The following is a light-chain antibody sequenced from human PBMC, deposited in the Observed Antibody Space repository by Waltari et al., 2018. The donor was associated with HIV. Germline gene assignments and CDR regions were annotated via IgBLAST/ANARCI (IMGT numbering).Light chain of an antibody. Sequence: DVVMTQSPLSPPVTLGQPASISCRSSQSLVYSDGNTYLNWFHQRPGQSPRRLIYQVSNRDSGVPDRFIGSGSGTDFTLKISRVEAEDVGLYYCMQGTHWPYTFGQGTKLEIK. V-gene: IGKV2-30*01. CDR2: QVS. J-gene: IGKJ2*01. CDR3: MQGTHWPYT. CDR1: QSLVYSDGNTY.